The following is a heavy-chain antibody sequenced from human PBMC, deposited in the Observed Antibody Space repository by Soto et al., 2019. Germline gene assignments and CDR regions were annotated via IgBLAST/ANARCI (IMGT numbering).Heavy chain of an antibody. CDR3: ARDKYRSSWYYYKYGMDV. CDR2: IIPIFGTA. Sequence: QVQLVQSGAEVKKPGSSVKVSCKASGGTFSSYANSWVRQAPGQGLEWMGGIIPIFGTANYAQKFQGRVTITADESTSTAYIELSSLRSEDTSVYYCARDKYRSSWYYYKYGMDVWGQGPTVTVSS. V-gene: IGHV1-69*12. J-gene: IGHJ6*02. CDR1: GGTFSSYA. D-gene: IGHD6-13*01.